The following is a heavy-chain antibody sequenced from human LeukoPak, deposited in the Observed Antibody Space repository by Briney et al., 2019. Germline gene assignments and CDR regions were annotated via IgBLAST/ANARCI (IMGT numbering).Heavy chain of an antibody. CDR3: ARETGGYTYAKYGMDV. CDR1: GFTFSSYW. V-gene: IGHV3-7*03. J-gene: IGHJ6*02. D-gene: IGHD5-18*01. Sequence: PGGSLRLSCAASGFTFSSYWMSWVRQAPGKGLEWVANIKQDGSEKYYVDSVKGRFTISRDNAKNSLYLQMNSLRAEDTAVYYCARETGGYTYAKYGMDVWGQGTTVTVSS. CDR2: IKQDGSEK.